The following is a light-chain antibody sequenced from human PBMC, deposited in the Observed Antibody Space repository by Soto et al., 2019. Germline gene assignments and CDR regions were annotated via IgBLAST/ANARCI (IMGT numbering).Light chain of an antibody. J-gene: IGKJ2*01. V-gene: IGKV1-5*01. Sequence: DIPMTQSPSTLSASVGDGVTITCRASQNISVWLAWYQQRPGKAPKFLIYDASNLETGVSSRFSGSGSGTEFTLTIRSLQPDDFATYYCQRYDSSSPTFGQGTKLEIK. CDR2: DAS. CDR1: QNISVW. CDR3: QRYDSSSPT.